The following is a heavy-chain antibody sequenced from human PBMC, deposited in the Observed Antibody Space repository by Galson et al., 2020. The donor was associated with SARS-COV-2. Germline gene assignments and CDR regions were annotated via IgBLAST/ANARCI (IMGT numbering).Heavy chain of an antibody. CDR1: GGSFSGYY. CDR2: ISHGGST. J-gene: IGHJ2*01. CDR3: ARQGVNMIVVVTVPGWYFDL. V-gene: IGHV4-34*01. Sequence: SETLSLTCTVYGGSFSGYYWTWIRQTPGKGLEWIGEISHGGSTNYNPSLKSRVAISIDTSKNHFSLRLNSVTAADTALYYCARQGVNMIVVVTVPGWYFDLWGRGTLVTVSS. D-gene: IGHD3-22*01.